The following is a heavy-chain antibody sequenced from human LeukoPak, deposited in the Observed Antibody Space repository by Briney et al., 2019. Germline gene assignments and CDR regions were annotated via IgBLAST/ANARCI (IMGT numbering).Heavy chain of an antibody. CDR2: ISSNGGST. CDR3: ARSGSSWYAPGDY. J-gene: IGHJ4*02. CDR1: GFTFSSYA. V-gene: IGHV3-64*01. D-gene: IGHD6-13*01. Sequence: GGSLRLSCAASGFTFSSYAMHWVRQAPGKGLVYVSAISSNGGSTYYANSVKGRFTISRDNSKNTLYLQMGSLRAEDMAVYYCARSGSSWYAPGDYWGQGTLVTVSS.